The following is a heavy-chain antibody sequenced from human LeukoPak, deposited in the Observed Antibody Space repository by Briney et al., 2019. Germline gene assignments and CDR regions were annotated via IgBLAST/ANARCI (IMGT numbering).Heavy chain of an antibody. CDR2: INPKSGGT. J-gene: IGHJ4*02. CDR3: ARSSKDYDSSGYYYLVVWVY. D-gene: IGHD3-22*01. V-gene: IGHV1-2*02. CDR1: GYIFTGYY. Sequence: ASVKVSCKASGYIFTGYYMHWVRQAPGQGLEWMGWINPKSGGTKYAQKFRGRVTMTRDTSISTAYMELSRLRSDDTAVYYCARSSKDYDSSGYYYLVVWVYWGQGTLVTVSS.